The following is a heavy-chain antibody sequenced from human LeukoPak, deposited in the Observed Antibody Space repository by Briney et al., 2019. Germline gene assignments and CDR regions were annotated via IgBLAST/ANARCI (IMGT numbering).Heavy chain of an antibody. Sequence: GGSLRLSCAASGFTFSSYAMSWVRQAPGKGLEWVSAISGSGGSTYYADSVKGRFTISRDNSKNTLYLQMNSLRAEDTAVYYCAEEAQGMYSIPNYFDYWGQGTLVTVSS. CDR3: AEEAQGMYSIPNYFDY. D-gene: IGHD6-13*01. CDR1: GFTFSSYA. J-gene: IGHJ4*02. CDR2: ISGSGGST. V-gene: IGHV3-23*01.